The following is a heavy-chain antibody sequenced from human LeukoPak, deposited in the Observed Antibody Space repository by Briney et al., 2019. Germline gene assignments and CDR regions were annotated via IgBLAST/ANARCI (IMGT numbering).Heavy chain of an antibody. CDR1: GFTFSSHN. V-gene: IGHV3-21*01. CDR3: ARKMKTGDRVGTFDS. CDR2: IGTDGSYI. J-gene: IGHJ3*02. Sequence: PGGSLRLSCAASGFTFSSHNMNWVRQAPMRGLEWVSSIGTDGSYIYYADSVQGRFTISRDNAKNSLYLQMNSLTAEDTAVYYCARKMKTGDRVGTFDSGGQGTMVTVSA. D-gene: IGHD1-1*01.